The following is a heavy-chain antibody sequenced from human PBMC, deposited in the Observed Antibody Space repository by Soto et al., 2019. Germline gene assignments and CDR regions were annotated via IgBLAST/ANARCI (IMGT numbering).Heavy chain of an antibody. D-gene: IGHD3-3*01. J-gene: IGHJ6*03. CDR3: ARVYDFWSGYWDYYYYYMDV. V-gene: IGHV1-8*01. Sequence: QVQLVQSGAEVKKPGASVKVSCKASGYTFTSYDINWVRQATGQGLEWMGWMNPNRGNTGYAQKFQGRVTMTRNTSRSTAYMELSSLRSEDTAVYYCARVYDFWSGYWDYYYYYMDVWGKGTTVTVSS. CDR2: MNPNRGNT. CDR1: GYTFTSYD.